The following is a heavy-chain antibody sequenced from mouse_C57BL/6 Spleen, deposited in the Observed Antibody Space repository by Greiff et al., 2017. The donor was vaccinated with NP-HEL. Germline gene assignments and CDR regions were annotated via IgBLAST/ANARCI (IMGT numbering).Heavy chain of an antibody. CDR1: GYTFTDYE. Sequence: QVQLQQSGAELVRPGASVTLSFKASGYTFTDYEMHWVKQTPVHGLEWIGAIDPETGGTAYNQKFKGKAILTADKSSSTAYMELRSLTSEDSAVCYCTDYSNYAYAMDYWGQGTSVTVSS. D-gene: IGHD2-5*01. CDR2: IDPETGGT. V-gene: IGHV1-15*01. J-gene: IGHJ4*01. CDR3: TDYSNYAYAMDY.